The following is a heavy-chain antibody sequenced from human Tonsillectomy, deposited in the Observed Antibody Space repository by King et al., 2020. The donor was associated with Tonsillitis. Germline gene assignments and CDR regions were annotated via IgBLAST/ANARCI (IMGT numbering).Heavy chain of an antibody. Sequence: LQLQESGPGLVKPSETLSLTCTVSGGSISSYYWSWIRQPPGKGLAWIGYIYYSGSTNYNPSLKSRVTISVDTSKNQFSLKLSSVTAADTAVYYCARVRNTDYGSGSYYYFDYWGQGTLVTVSS. CDR2: IYYSGST. CDR1: GGSISSYY. J-gene: IGHJ4*02. CDR3: ARVRNTDYGSGSYYYFDY. D-gene: IGHD3-10*01. V-gene: IGHV4-59*01.